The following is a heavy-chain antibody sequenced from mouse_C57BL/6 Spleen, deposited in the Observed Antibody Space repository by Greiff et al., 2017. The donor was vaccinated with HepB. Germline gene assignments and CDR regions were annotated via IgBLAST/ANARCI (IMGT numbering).Heavy chain of an antibody. CDR2: IRSKSNNYAT. D-gene: IGHD2-3*01. Sequence: EVQLVESGGGLVQPKGSLKLSCAASGFSFNTYAMNWVRQAPGKGLEWVARIRSKSNNYATYYADSVKDRFTISRDDSESMLYLQMNNLKTEDTAMYYCVRRDGYYGMDYWGQGTSVTVSS. V-gene: IGHV10-1*01. CDR1: GFSFNTYA. CDR3: VRRDGYYGMDY. J-gene: IGHJ4*01.